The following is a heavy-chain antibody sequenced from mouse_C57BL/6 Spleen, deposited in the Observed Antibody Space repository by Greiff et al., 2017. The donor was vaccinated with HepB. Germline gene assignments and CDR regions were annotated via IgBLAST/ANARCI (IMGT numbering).Heavy chain of an antibody. Sequence: QVQLKQPGAELVKPGASVKVSCKASGYTFTSYWMHWVKQRPGQGLEWIGRIHPSDSDTNYNQKFKGKATLTVDKSSSTAYMQLSSLTSEDSAVYYCAIEGIYYDYDGFAYWGQGTLVTVSA. J-gene: IGHJ3*01. CDR3: AIEGIYYDYDGFAY. CDR1: GYTFTSYW. V-gene: IGHV1-74*01. D-gene: IGHD2-4*01. CDR2: IHPSDSDT.